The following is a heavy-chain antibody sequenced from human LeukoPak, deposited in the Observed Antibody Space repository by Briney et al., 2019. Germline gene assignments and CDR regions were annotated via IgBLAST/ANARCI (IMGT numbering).Heavy chain of an antibody. Sequence: SVKVSCKASGGTFSSYAISWVRQAPGQGLEWMGRIIPILGIANYAQKFQGRVTITADKSTNTAYMELSSLRSEDTAVYYCARDKGTYYDFWSGYYNWFDPWGQGTLVTVSS. D-gene: IGHD3-3*01. CDR1: GGTFSSYA. V-gene: IGHV1-69*04. CDR3: ARDKGTYYDFWSGYYNWFDP. J-gene: IGHJ5*02. CDR2: IIPILGIA.